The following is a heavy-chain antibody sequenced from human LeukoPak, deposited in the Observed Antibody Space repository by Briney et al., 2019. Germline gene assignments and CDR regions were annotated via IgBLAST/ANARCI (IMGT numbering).Heavy chain of an antibody. D-gene: IGHD6-6*01. Sequence: PSETLSLTCAVYGGSFSGYYWSWIRQPPGKGLEWIGEINHSGSTNYTPSLKSRVTISVDTSKNQFSLKLSSVTAADTAVYYCARLIRQLVPYYYYYMDVWGKGTTVTVSS. CDR2: INHSGST. V-gene: IGHV4-34*01. J-gene: IGHJ6*03. CDR3: ARLIRQLVPYYYYYMDV. CDR1: GGSFSGYY.